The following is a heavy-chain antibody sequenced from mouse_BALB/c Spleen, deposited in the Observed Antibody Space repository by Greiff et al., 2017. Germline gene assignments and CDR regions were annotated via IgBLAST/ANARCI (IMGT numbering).Heavy chain of an antibody. V-gene: IGHV5-6-3*01. J-gene: IGHJ2*01. CDR3: ARDLWGDYFDY. CDR1: GFTFSSYG. Sequence: EVKVVESGGGLVQPGGSLKLSCAASGFTFSSYGMSRVRQTPDKRLELVATINSNGGSTYYPDSVKGRFTISRDNAKNTLYLQMSSLKSEDTAMYYCARDLWGDYFDYWGQGTTLTVSS. CDR2: INSNGGST.